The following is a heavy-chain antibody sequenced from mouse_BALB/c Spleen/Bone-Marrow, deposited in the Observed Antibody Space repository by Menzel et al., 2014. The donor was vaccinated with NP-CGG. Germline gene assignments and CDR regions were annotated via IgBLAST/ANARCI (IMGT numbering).Heavy chain of an antibody. CDR2: INPYNDGT. V-gene: IGHV1-14*01. CDR1: GYTFSSYV. Sequence: EVKLVDSGPELGKPGASVKMSCKASGYTFSSYVIHWVKQKPGQGLEWIGYINPYNDGTKYNEKFKGKATLTSDKSSSTAYIDLSSLTSEDSAVYYCAREADGYYVGAMDYWGQGTSVTVSS. D-gene: IGHD2-3*01. CDR3: AREADGYYVGAMDY. J-gene: IGHJ4*01.